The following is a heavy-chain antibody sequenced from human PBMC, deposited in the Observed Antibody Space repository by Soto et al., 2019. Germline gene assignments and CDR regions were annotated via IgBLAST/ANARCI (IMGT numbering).Heavy chain of an antibody. Sequence: ASVKVSCKASGGTFSSYAISWVRQAPGQGLEWMGGIIPIFGTANYAQKFQGRVTITADESTSTAYMELSSLRSDDTAVYFCAPEAPPEAYWAQGPLLTGTS. CDR2: IIPIFGTA. V-gene: IGHV1-69*13. J-gene: IGHJ4*02. D-gene: IGHD2-2*01. CDR1: GGTFSSYA. CDR3: APEAPPEAY.